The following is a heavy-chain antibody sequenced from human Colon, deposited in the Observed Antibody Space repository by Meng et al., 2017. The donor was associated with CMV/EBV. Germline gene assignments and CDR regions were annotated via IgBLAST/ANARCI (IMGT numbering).Heavy chain of an antibody. V-gene: IGHV1-8*01. J-gene: IGHJ1*01. Sequence: SGYTFTSYDITWVRQATGQGLEWMGWMNPNSGNTGYAQKFQGRVTMTRNTSISTAYMELSSLRSEDTAVYYCARGLYGGNSGYFQHWGQGTLVTVSS. CDR2: MNPNSGNT. CDR1: GYTFTSYD. CDR3: ARGLYGGNSGYFQH. D-gene: IGHD4-23*01.